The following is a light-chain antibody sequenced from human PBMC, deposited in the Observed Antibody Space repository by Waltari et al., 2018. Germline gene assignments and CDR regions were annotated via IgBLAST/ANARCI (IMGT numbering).Light chain of an antibody. Sequence: QSALTQPASVSGSPGQSITISCTGTSSDVGGYNYFSWYQQHPGKAPKRMIYDVSNRPSGVSNRFSGSKSGNTASLTISGLQAEDEADYYCSSYTSSSTLDVVFGGGTKLTVL. V-gene: IGLV2-14*03. CDR2: DVS. J-gene: IGLJ2*01. CDR1: SSDVGGYNY. CDR3: SSYTSSSTLDVV.